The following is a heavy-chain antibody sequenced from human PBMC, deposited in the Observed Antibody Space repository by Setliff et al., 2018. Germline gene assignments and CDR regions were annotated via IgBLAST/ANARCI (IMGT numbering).Heavy chain of an antibody. J-gene: IGHJ4*02. CDR1: GYTFTSYA. D-gene: IGHD3-9*01. Sequence: ASVKVSCKASGYTFTSYAMNWVRQAPGQGLEWMGWINTNTGNPTYAQGFTGRFVFSLDTSVSTAYLQISSLKAEDTAVYYCARWDYDFLTGPHGYYFDYWGQGTLVTAPQ. CDR3: ARWDYDFLTGPHGYYFDY. CDR2: INTNTGNP. V-gene: IGHV7-4-1*02.